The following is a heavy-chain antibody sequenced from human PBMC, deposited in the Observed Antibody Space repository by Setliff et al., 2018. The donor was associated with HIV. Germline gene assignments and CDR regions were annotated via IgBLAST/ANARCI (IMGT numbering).Heavy chain of an antibody. CDR1: GYTFTGNY. V-gene: IGHV1-2*02. Sequence: ASVKVSCKASGYTFTGNYIHWVRQAPGQGLEWMGWINPNSGGTNYEQKFQGRLTMTRDTSRSTVYMELSSLRSEDTAVYYCARCYYDSSGPTDAFDIWGQGTVVTVSS. CDR2: INPNSGGT. D-gene: IGHD3-22*01. CDR3: ARCYYDSSGPTDAFDI. J-gene: IGHJ3*02.